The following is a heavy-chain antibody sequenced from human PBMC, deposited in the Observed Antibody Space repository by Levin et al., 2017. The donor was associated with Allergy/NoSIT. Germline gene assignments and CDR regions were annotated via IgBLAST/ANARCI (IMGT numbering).Heavy chain of an antibody. CDR2: IKQDGSEK. V-gene: IGHV3-7*01. D-gene: IGHD6-19*01. Sequence: LSLTCAASGFTFSSYWMSWVRQAPGKGLEWVANIKQDGSEKYYVDSVKGRFTISRDNAKNSLYLQMNSLRAEDTAVYYCARDEGSSGWYRTVNWFDPWGQGTLVTVSS. CDR3: ARDEGSSGWYRTVNWFDP. J-gene: IGHJ5*02. CDR1: GFTFSSYW.